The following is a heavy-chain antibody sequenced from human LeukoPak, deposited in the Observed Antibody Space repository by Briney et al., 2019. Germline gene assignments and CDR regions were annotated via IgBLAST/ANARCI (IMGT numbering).Heavy chain of an antibody. CDR2: ISSDGGTD. Sequence: GGSLRLSCAASGFTFSSYAMSWVRQAPGKGLEWVAVISSDGGTDYYADSVKGRFTISRDNSKNTLYLQMNSLRAEDTAVYYCARDSTGYWYFDLWGRGTLVSVSS. CDR1: GFTFSSYA. J-gene: IGHJ2*01. V-gene: IGHV3-33*08. D-gene: IGHD3-3*02. CDR3: ARDSTGYWYFDL.